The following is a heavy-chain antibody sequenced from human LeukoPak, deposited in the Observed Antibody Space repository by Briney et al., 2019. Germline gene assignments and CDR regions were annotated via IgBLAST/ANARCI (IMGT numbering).Heavy chain of an antibody. D-gene: IGHD1-7*01. CDR2: IYYSGST. Sequence: SETLSLTCTVSGGSISSYYWSWIRQPPGKGLEWIGYIYYSGSTNYNPSLKSRVTISVDTSKNQFSLKLSSVTAADTAVYYCAQSRYNWNYVGVDVWGKGTTVTVSS. V-gene: IGHV4-59*08. CDR3: AQSRYNWNYVGVDV. J-gene: IGHJ6*04. CDR1: GGSISSYY.